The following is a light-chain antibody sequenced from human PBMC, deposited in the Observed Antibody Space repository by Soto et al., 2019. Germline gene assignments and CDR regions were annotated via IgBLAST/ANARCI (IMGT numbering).Light chain of an antibody. CDR2: KAS. Sequence: DIQMTQSPSTLSASVGDRVTITCRASQSITTWLAWYQQRPGKAPKLLIYKASSLESGVPSRFSGSGSGTGFTLSISSLHPDDFATYYCQQYSTYPYTFGQGTKVDIK. J-gene: IGKJ2*01. CDR1: QSITTW. V-gene: IGKV1-5*03. CDR3: QQYSTYPYT.